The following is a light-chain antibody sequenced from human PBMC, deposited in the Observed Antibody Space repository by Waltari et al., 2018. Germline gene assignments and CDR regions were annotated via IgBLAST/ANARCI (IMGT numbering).Light chain of an antibody. J-gene: IGLJ2*01. CDR3: SSYTSRNTLL. Sequence: LTQPASVSGSPGQSITISCTGTSSDVGGFDYASWYQQQPNKAPKLLIYDVNNRPSGVSNRFSGSKSGNTASLTISGLQAEDEADYYCSSYTSRNTLLFGGGTKLTAL. V-gene: IGLV2-14*03. CDR1: SSDVGGFDY. CDR2: DVN.